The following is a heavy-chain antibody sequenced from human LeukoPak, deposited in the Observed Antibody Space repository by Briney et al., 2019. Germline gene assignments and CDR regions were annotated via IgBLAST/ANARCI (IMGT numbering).Heavy chain of an antibody. J-gene: IGHJ6*02. CDR2: IYSGGST. D-gene: IGHD6-13*01. CDR3: ARDQGIAAHYYGMDV. V-gene: IGHV3-66*01. Sequence: GGSLRLSCAASGFTVSSNYMSWVRQAPGKGLEWVSVIYSGGSTYYADSVKGRFTISRDNSKNTLYLQMNSLRAEDTAVYYCARDQGIAAHYYGMDVWGQGTMVTVSS. CDR1: GFTVSSNY.